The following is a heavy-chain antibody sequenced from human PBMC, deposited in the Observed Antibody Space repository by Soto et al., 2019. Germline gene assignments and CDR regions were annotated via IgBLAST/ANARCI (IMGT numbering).Heavy chain of an antibody. D-gene: IGHD6-13*01. J-gene: IGHJ5*02. V-gene: IGHV3-23*01. CDR2: ISGSGGST. CDR1: GFTFSSYA. Sequence: GSLRLSCAASGFTFSSYAMSWVRQAPGKGLEWVSAISGSGGSTYYADSVKGRFTISRGNSKNTLYLQMNSLRAEDTAVYYCAEHRSLVYSSSNNWFDPWGQGT. CDR3: AEHRSLVYSSSNNWFDP.